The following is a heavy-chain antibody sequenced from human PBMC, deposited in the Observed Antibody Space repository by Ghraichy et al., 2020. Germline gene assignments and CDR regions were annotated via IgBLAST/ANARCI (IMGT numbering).Heavy chain of an antibody. V-gene: IGHV3-9*01. Sequence: SLNISCAASGFTFDDYAMHWVRQAPGKGLEWVSGISWNSGSIGYADSVKGRFTISRDNAKNSLYLQMNSLRAEDTALYYCAKVSSGWPDAFDIWGQGTMVTVSS. D-gene: IGHD6-19*01. CDR3: AKVSSGWPDAFDI. J-gene: IGHJ3*02. CDR1: GFTFDDYA. CDR2: ISWNSGSI.